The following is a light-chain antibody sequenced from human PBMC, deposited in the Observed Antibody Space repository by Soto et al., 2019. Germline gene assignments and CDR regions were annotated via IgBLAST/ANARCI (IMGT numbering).Light chain of an antibody. CDR1: QSLVHSNGNTY. J-gene: IGKJ2*01. V-gene: IGKV2-24*01. CDR2: KIS. Sequence: DIVMTQTPLSSPVTLGQPASISCRSSQSLVHSNGNTYLNWLQQRPGQPPRLLIDKISNRFSGVTDRFSGSGEGTDFTLKISRVEAEDVGVYYCMQATQFPHTFGQGTKLEIK. CDR3: MQATQFPHT.